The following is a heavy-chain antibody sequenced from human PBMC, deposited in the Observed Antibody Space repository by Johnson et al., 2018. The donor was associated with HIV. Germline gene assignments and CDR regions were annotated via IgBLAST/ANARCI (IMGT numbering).Heavy chain of an antibody. J-gene: IGHJ3*01. CDR2: ITSSGTNK. D-gene: IGHD2-21*01. CDR3: APDRRCGEAATRAFDF. Sequence: QVQLVESGGGLVQPGESLRLSCAASGFIFSDYYMSWIRQAPGKGLEWVSYITSSGTNKHYADSVKGRFTISRDNAKNSLYLRMNSLRTEDTAMYYCAPDRRCGEAATRAFDFWGQGTMVTVSS. CDR1: GFIFSDYY. V-gene: IGHV3-11*04.